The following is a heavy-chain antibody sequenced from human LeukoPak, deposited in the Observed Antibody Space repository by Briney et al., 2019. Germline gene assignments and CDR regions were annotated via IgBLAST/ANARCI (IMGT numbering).Heavy chain of an antibody. V-gene: IGHV3-30*02. Sequence: PGGSLRLSCAASGFTFSSYGMHWVRQAPGKGLEWVAFIRYDGSNKYYADSVKGRFTISRDNSKNTLYLQMNSLRAEDTAVYYCANNPQLRKTESWFDPWGQGTLVTVSS. CDR1: GFTFSSYG. CDR3: ANNPQLRKTESWFDP. J-gene: IGHJ5*02. D-gene: IGHD3-3*01. CDR2: IRYDGSNK.